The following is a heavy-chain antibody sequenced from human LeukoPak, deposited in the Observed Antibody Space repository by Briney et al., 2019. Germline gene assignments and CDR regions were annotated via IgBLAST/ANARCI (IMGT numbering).Heavy chain of an antibody. CDR3: ARSLMARGVITPKYGMDV. CDR2: ISYDGSNK. V-gene: IGHV3-30-3*01. J-gene: IGHJ6*02. CDR1: GFTFSSYA. Sequence: GGSLRLSCAASGFTFSSYAMHWVRQAPGKGLEWVAVISYDGSNKYYADSVKGRFTISRDNSKNTLYLQMNSLRAEDTAVYYCARSLMARGVITPKYGMDVWGQGTTVTVSS. D-gene: IGHD3-10*01.